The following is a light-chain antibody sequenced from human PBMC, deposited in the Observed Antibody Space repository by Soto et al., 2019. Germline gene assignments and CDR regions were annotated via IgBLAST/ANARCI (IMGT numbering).Light chain of an antibody. J-gene: IGLJ2*01. Sequence: QAVVTQPPSASGTPGQRVTISCSGSSSNIGSNYVYWYQQLPGTAPKLLIYRNNQRPSGVPDRFSGSKSGTSASLAIGGLRSEDEADYYCAAWDDSLSVHVVFGGGTKVTVL. CDR2: RNN. CDR3: AAWDDSLSVHVV. V-gene: IGLV1-47*01. CDR1: SSNIGSNY.